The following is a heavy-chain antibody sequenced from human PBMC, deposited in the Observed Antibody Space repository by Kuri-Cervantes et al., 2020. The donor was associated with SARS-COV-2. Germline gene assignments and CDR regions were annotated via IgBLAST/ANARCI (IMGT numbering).Heavy chain of an antibody. Sequence: LRLSCTVSGGSISSGDYYWSWIRQPPGKGLEWIGYIYYSGSTYYNPSLKSRVTISVDTSKNQFSLKLSSVTAADTAVYYCARGNGGRDAFDIWGQGTTVTVSS. CDR3: ARGNGGRDAFDI. J-gene: IGHJ3*02. CDR1: GGSISSGDYY. D-gene: IGHD2-8*01. V-gene: IGHV4-30-4*08. CDR2: IYYSGST.